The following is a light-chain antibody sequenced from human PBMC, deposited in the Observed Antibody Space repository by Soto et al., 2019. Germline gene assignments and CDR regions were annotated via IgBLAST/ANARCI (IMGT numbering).Light chain of an antibody. Sequence: IVMTQSPDSLAMSLGEGATIKCKSSKTVLDSSENKDYLTWYPQKQRQPXKXXIYWASTREFGVPDRVRGSGFGTNVTLTISRPPPEDFELYFLHKDYRSPPTFGRGTKG. CDR1: KTVLDSSENKDY. J-gene: IGKJ1*01. V-gene: IGKV4-1*01. CDR3: HKDYRSPPT. CDR2: WAS.